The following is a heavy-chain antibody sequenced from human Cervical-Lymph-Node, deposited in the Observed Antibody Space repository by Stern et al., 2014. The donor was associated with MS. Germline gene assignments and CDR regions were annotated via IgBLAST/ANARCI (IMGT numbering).Heavy chain of an antibody. D-gene: IGHD2-8*02. J-gene: IGHJ5*02. CDR2: IYPGDSRT. V-gene: IGHV5-51*01. Sequence: VQLVQSGAEVKKPGESLKISCKGSGYTFTNYWIGWVRQMSGKGLEWMGVIYPGDSRTEYSPALQGQVPISVDKSINTAYLQWSSLKASDTAMYYCARLPTGFPNWFAPWGQGTLVTVSS. CDR1: GYTFTNYW. CDR3: ARLPTGFPNWFAP.